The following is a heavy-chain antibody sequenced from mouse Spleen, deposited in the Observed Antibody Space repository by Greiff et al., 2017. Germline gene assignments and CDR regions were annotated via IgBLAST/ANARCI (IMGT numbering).Heavy chain of an antibody. V-gene: IGHV1-76*01. D-gene: IGHD3-1*01. CDR2: IYPGSGNT. CDR1: GYTFTDYY. Sequence: QVQLQQSGAELVRPGASVKLSCKASGYTFTDYYINWVKQRPGQGLEWIARIYPGSGNTYYNEKFKGKATLTAEKSSSTAYMQLSSLTSEDSAVYFCARGARADWFAYWGQGTLVTVSA. CDR3: ARGARADWFAY. J-gene: IGHJ3*01.